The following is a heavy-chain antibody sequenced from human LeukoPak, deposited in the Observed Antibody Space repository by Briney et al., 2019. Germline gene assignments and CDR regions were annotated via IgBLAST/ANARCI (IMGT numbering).Heavy chain of an antibody. CDR2: INHSGST. CDR3: ARVYYVWGSYRPSGFDY. D-gene: IGHD3-16*02. Sequence: SETLSLTCTVSGGSISSGDYYWSWIRQPPGKGLEWIGEINHSGSTNYNPSLKSRVTISVDTSKNQFSLKLSSVTAADTAVYYCARVYYVWGSYRPSGFDYWGQGTLVTVSS. J-gene: IGHJ4*02. CDR1: GGSISSGDYY. V-gene: IGHV4-39*07.